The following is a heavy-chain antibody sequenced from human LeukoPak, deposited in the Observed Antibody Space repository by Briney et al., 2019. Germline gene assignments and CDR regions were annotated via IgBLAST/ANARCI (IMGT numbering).Heavy chain of an antibody. J-gene: IGHJ4*02. D-gene: IGHD6-19*01. V-gene: IGHV4-34*01. Sequence: PLETLSLTCAVYGGSFSGYYWSWIRQLPGKGLEWIGEINHRGSTNYNPSLKSRVTISVDTSKNQFSLNLTFVTAADTALYYCARSWLYGDFDYWGQGTLVTVSS. CDR3: ARSWLYGDFDY. CDR2: INHRGST. CDR1: GGSFSGYY.